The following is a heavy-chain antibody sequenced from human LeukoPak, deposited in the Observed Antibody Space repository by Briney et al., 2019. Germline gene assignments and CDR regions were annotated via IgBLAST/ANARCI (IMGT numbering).Heavy chain of an antibody. V-gene: IGHV4-59*01. CDR2: IHFTGSP. Sequence: SETLSLTCTASGGSISGDYWTWIRQAPGKGLEWIGYIHFTGSPNYNPSLKSRLTISVDTSKNQFSLHLNSVTAADTAVYYCAKGGGLFEYWGQGTLVTVSS. J-gene: IGHJ4*02. CDR1: GGSISGDY. CDR3: AKGGGLFEY. D-gene: IGHD3-16*01.